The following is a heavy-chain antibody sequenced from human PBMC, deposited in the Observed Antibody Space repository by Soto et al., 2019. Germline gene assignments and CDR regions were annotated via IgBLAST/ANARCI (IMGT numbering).Heavy chain of an antibody. Sequence: GGSLRLSCAASGFTFSSYGMHWVRQAPGKGLEWVAVISYDGSNKYYADSVKGRITISRDNSKNTLYLQMNSMRAEDTAVYYCAKDKYSGYEPHGAFDIWGQGTMVTVSS. V-gene: IGHV3-30*18. D-gene: IGHD5-12*01. CDR1: GFTFSSYG. CDR3: AKDKYSGYEPHGAFDI. CDR2: ISYDGSNK. J-gene: IGHJ3*02.